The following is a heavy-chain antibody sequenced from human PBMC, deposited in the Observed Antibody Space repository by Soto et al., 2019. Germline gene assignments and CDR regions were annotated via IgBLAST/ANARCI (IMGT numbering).Heavy chain of an antibody. CDR2: IWYDGSHT. D-gene: IGHD1-1*01. J-gene: IGHJ6*02. CDR1: GFIFKHHA. Sequence: QVQLVESGGGVVQPGRSLRLSCAASGFIFKHHAMHWXXXXXXXXXXWVAQIWYDGSHTYYTDSVKGRFTISRDNLKXXXXXXXDXXXAXXXXXXYCARDGQQLAPYAMDVWGQGTTVTVSS. V-gene: IGHV3-33*01. CDR3: ARDGQQLAPYAMDV.